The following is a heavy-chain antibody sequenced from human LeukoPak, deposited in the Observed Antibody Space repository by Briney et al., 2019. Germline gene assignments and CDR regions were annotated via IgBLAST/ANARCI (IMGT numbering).Heavy chain of an antibody. V-gene: IGHV4-59*01. CDR1: GGSISSYY. CDR2: IYYGGST. D-gene: IGHD3-22*01. J-gene: IGHJ4*02. Sequence: PSETLSFTCTVSGGSISSYYWSWIRQPPGKGLEWIGYIYYGGSTNYNPSLKSRVTISVDTSKNQFSLKLSSVTAADTAVYYCARDYYDSSGYSLGIDYWGQGTLVTVSS. CDR3: ARDYYDSSGYSLGIDY.